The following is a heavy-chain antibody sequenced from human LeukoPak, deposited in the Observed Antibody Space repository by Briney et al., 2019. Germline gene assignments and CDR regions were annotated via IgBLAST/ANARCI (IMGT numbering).Heavy chain of an antibody. CDR2: ISDGGSTT. CDR1: GFTFSSYW. J-gene: IGHJ4*02. D-gene: IGHD3-22*01. CDR3: SRSAYYDGSGNYYGY. V-gene: IGHV3-74*01. Sequence: GGSLRLSCAASGFTFSSYWMHWVRQAPGKGLVRVSRISDGGSTTTYADSVKGRFTISRDNAKNTLYLQMNGLRAEDTAVYYCSRSAYYDGSGNYYGYWGQGTLVTVSS.